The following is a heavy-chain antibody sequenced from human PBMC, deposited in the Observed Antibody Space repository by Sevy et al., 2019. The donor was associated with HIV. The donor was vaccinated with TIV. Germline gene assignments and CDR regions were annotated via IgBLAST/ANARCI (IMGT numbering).Heavy chain of an antibody. Sequence: ASVKVSCQSSGGTFTNHIIHWVRQAPGHKFAWVGGILPIFGKTHNAQKFRAGVTFIGDDSTSTVYMVLSRLRSDDTACDYCAKVIECSLALGHAALTAFESWGQGTLVTVSS. J-gene: IGHJ4*02. D-gene: IGHD3-16*02. CDR3: AKVIECSLALGHAALTAFES. V-gene: IGHV1-69*13. CDR2: ILPIFGKT. CDR1: GGTFTNHI.